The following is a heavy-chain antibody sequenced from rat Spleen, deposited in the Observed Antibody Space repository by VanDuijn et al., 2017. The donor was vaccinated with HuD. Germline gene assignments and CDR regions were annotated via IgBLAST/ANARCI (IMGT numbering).Heavy chain of an antibody. Sequence: EVKLVESGGGLVQPGRSLKLSCAASGFNFNNYWMDWVRQAPGKGLEWIGEVNMDSSEIKYTPSLRDKFTISRDNAQDTLYLQATKVGSEDTGIYYCVRESAGVNFWGQGVVVTVSS. CDR2: VNMDSSEI. CDR1: GFNFNNYW. D-gene: IGHD1-4*01. J-gene: IGHJ2*01. V-gene: IGHV4-2*01. CDR3: VRESAGVNF.